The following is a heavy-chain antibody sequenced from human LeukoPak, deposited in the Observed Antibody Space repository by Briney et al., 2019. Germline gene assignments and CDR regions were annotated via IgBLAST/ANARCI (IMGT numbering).Heavy chain of an antibody. Sequence: GGSLRLSCAASGFTLGSCETNPVRQAPGKGLEWVSYISSSGSTIYYADSVKGRFTISRDNAKNSLYLQMNSLRAEETAVYYCARDRMAAAVWDWGQGTLVTVSS. D-gene: IGHD6-13*01. CDR3: ARDRMAAAVWD. J-gene: IGHJ4*02. CDR2: ISSSGSTI. V-gene: IGHV3-48*03. CDR1: GFTLGSCE.